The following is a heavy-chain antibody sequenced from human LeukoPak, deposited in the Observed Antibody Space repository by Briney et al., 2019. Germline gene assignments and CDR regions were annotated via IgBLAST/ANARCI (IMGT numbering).Heavy chain of an antibody. CDR2: IYYSGST. D-gene: IGHD3-9*01. Sequence: SETLSLTCTVSGGSISSYYWSWIRQPPGKGLEWIGYIYYSGSTNYNPSLKSRVTISVDTSKNQFSLKLSSVTAADTAVYYCAGGLLRYFDWLPSSHYWGQGTLVTVSS. CDR1: GGSISSYY. J-gene: IGHJ4*02. CDR3: AGGLLRYFDWLPSSHY. V-gene: IGHV4-59*01.